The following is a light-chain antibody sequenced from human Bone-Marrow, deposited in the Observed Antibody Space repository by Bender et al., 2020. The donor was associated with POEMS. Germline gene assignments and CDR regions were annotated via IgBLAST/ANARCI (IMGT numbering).Light chain of an antibody. Sequence: QSALTQPRSVSGSPGQSVTISCTGTGSDVGTYNYVSWYQQHPDKAPKLIIYDVSKRPSGVPDRFSGSKSANTASVTISGLQADDEADYYCCSYAGPYEVFGGGTKLTVL. V-gene: IGLV2-11*01. CDR3: CSYAGPYEV. CDR2: DVS. J-gene: IGLJ3*02. CDR1: GSDVGTYNY.